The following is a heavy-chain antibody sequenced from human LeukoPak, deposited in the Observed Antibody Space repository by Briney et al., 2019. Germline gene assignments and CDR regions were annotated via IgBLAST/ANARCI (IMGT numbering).Heavy chain of an antibody. D-gene: IGHD3-22*01. CDR1: GYTFTSYA. CDR3: ARKRITMMGRRLAYDAFDI. J-gene: IGHJ3*02. V-gene: IGHV7-4-1*02. CDR2: INTNTGNP. Sequence: GASVKVSCKASGYTFTSYAMNWVRQAPGQGLEWMGWINTNTGNPTYAQGFTGRFVFSLDTSVSTAYLQISSLKAEDTAVYYCARKRITMMGRRLAYDAFDIWGQGTMVTVSS.